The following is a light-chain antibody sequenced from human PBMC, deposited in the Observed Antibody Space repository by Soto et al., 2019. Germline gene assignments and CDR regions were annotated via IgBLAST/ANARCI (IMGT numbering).Light chain of an antibody. CDR3: QQYGSSSWT. J-gene: IGKJ1*01. Sequence: EVGVILSPNTLSLSPGERATPSCTASQSVTNNYLAWYQQKPGQAPRLLIYAASTRATDIPERFSGSGSGTDFTLTISRLEPEDFAVYYCQQYGSSSWTFGQGTKVDIK. V-gene: IGKV3-20*01. CDR2: AAS. CDR1: QSVTNNY.